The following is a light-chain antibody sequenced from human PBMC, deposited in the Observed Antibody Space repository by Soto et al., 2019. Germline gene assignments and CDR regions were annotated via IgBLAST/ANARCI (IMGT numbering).Light chain of an antibody. V-gene: IGKV3-11*01. CDR3: QHLTNPWT. J-gene: IGKJ1*01. Sequence: EIVLTQSPATLSLSPGERATLSCRASQSVSSYLAWYQQKPGQAPRLLIYDASNRATGIPARFRGSGSGTDFTLTIRSLEPEDFAVYYCQHLTNPWTFGQGPRVDTK. CDR1: QSVSSY. CDR2: DAS.